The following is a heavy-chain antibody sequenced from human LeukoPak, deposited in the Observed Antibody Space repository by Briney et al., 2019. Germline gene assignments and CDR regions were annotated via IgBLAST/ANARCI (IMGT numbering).Heavy chain of an antibody. Sequence: SETLSLACAVYGGSFSGYYWSWIRQPPGKGLEWIGEINHSGSTNYNPSLKSRVTISVDTSKNQFSLKLSSVTAADTAVYYCARGPDFDYWGQGTLVTASS. CDR2: INHSGST. J-gene: IGHJ4*02. CDR3: ARGPDFDY. V-gene: IGHV4-34*01. CDR1: GGSFSGYY.